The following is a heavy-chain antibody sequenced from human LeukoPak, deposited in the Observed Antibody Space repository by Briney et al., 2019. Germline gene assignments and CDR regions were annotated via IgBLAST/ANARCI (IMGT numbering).Heavy chain of an antibody. V-gene: IGHV4-34*01. J-gene: IGHJ6*02. CDR3: ARQHDYGDYSYGMDV. CDR2: INHSGST. CDR1: GGSFSGYY. D-gene: IGHD4-17*01. Sequence: SETLSLTCAVYGGSFSGYYWIWIRQPPGKGLEWIGEINHSGSTNYNPSLKSRVTISVDTSKNQFSLKLSSVTAADTAVYYCARQHDYGDYSYGMDVWGQGTTATVSS.